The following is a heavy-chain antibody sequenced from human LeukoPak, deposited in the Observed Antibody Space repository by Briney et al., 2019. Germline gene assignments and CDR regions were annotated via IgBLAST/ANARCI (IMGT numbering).Heavy chain of an antibody. D-gene: IGHD5-24*01. Sequence: GGSLRLSCAASGFTFSSYSMNWVRQAPGKGLEWVSSISSSSSYIYYADSVKGRFTISRDNAKNSLYLQMNSLRAEDTAVYYCARGKKVEMATIRGGYGMDVWGQGTTVTVSS. CDR3: ARGKKVEMATIRGGYGMDV. CDR2: ISSSSSYI. V-gene: IGHV3-21*01. J-gene: IGHJ6*02. CDR1: GFTFSSYS.